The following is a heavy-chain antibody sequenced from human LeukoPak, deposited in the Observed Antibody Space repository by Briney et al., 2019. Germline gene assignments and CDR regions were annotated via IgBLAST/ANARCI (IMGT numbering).Heavy chain of an antibody. CDR2: ISGSGGST. CDR3: AKDGEDQYYDFWSGYSYY. D-gene: IGHD3-3*01. Sequence: GGSLRLSCAPSGLSFSSYTIPWVRQAPGKGLEWVSAISGSGGSTYYADSVKGRFTISRDNSKNTLYLQMNSLRAEDTAVYYCAKDGEDQYYDFWSGYSYYWGQGTLVTVSS. J-gene: IGHJ4*02. V-gene: IGHV3-23*01. CDR1: GLSFSSYT.